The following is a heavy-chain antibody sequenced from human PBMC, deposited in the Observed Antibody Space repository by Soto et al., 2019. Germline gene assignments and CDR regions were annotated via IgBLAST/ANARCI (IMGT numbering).Heavy chain of an antibody. D-gene: IGHD3-16*01. CDR3: ARDPFYGGFDS. Sequence: QVQLVQSGAEVRKPGASVKVSCKASGHTLASYDINWVRQATGQGLEWMGWMTPDSGDTGYAQKLQGRATMTWDNSITTAYMELSSLRSDDTAVYYCARDPFYGGFDSWGQGTLVTVSS. V-gene: IGHV1-8*01. CDR1: GHTLASYD. CDR2: MTPDSGDT. J-gene: IGHJ5*01.